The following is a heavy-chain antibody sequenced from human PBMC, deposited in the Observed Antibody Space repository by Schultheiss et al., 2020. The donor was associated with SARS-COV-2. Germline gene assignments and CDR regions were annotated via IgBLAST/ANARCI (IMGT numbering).Heavy chain of an antibody. CDR1: GGTFSSYA. CDR2: INPNSGGT. CDR3: ARDLDYDSSGYWDDY. Sequence: ASVKVSCKASGGTFSSYAISWVRQAPGQGLEWMGWINPNSGGTNYAQKFQGRVTMTRDTSISTAYMELSRLRSDDTAVYYCARDLDYDSSGYWDDYWGQGTLVTVSS. D-gene: IGHD3-22*01. J-gene: IGHJ4*02. V-gene: IGHV1-2*02.